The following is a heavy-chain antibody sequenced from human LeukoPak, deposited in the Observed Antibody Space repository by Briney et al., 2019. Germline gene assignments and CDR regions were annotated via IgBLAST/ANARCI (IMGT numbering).Heavy chain of an antibody. J-gene: IGHJ4*02. CDR2: ISGSGGGT. V-gene: IGHV3-23*01. D-gene: IGHD5-12*01. CDR3: AKVVYSGYGPADY. Sequence: PGGSLRLSCAASGFTFSSYAMSWVRQAPGKGLERVSTISGSGGGTYYTDSVKGRFTISRDNSKNTLYLQLSSLRAEETAVYYCAKVVYSGYGPADYWGQGTLVTVSS. CDR1: GFTFSSYA.